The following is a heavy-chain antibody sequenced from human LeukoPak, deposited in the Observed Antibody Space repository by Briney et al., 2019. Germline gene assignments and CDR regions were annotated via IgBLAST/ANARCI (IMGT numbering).Heavy chain of an antibody. Sequence: GGSLRLSCAVSGLTFSSYAMHWVRQAPGKGPVWVARINTDGSSLNYADSVKGRFTISRDNAKNTLYLQMNSLRAEDTAVYYCARATPPQNWGQGTLVTVSS. CDR2: INTDGSSL. CDR1: GLTFSSYA. V-gene: IGHV3-74*01. CDR3: ARATPPQN. J-gene: IGHJ4*02.